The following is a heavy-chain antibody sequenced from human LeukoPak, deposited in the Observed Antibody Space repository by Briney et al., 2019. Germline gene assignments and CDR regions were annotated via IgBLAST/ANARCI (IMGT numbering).Heavy chain of an antibody. CDR1: GGSISSGGYY. CDR3: ARDFGYSNYYYYGMDV. Sequence: SETLSLTCTVSGGSISSGGYYWSWIRQHPGKGLEWIGYIYYSGSTYYNPSLKSRVTISVDTSKNQFSLKLSSVTAADTAVYYCARDFGYSNYYYYGMDVWGQGTTVTVSS. CDR2: IYYSGST. J-gene: IGHJ6*02. D-gene: IGHD2-15*01. V-gene: IGHV4-31*03.